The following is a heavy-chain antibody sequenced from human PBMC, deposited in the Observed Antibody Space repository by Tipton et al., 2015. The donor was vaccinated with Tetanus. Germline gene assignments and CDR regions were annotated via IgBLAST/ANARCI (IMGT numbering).Heavy chain of an antibody. CDR1: GGSLSRSSYY. J-gene: IGHJ4*02. CDR2: IHYGGTT. D-gene: IGHD1-1*01. Sequence: TLSLTCSVSGGSLSRSSYYWSWIRQRPGKAPEWMGSIHYGGTTHYNPSLNGRVTMSVDTSDKQFSLRLTSVAAADTAVYYCARANNEFPKKGPFDSWGQGRLVIVSS. V-gene: IGHV4-39*01. CDR3: ARANNEFPKKGPFDS.